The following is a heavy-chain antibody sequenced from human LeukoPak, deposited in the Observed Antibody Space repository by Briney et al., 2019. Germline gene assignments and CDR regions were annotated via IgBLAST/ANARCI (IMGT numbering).Heavy chain of an antibody. Sequence: SVKVSCKASGGTFSSYAISWVRQAPGQGLEWMGGIIPIFGTANYAQKFQGRVTITTDESTSTAYMELSSLRSEDTAVYYCARDSLNGIAAAGNTFDIWGQGTMVTVSS. V-gene: IGHV1-69*05. CDR3: ARDSLNGIAAAGNTFDI. CDR2: IIPIFGTA. CDR1: GGTFSSYA. J-gene: IGHJ3*02. D-gene: IGHD6-13*01.